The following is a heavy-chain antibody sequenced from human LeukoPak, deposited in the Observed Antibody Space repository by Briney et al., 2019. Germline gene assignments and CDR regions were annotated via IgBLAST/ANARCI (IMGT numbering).Heavy chain of an antibody. J-gene: IGHJ4*02. Sequence: SETLSLTCTVSGDSISSSNNYWGWIRQPPGERLEWIGSIYYSGRTYYNPSLQSRVTISVDTSNNQFSLNLRSVTAADTAVYYCARHESFRSSWNYWVQGTLVTVSS. CDR1: GDSISSSNNY. CDR2: IYYSGRT. D-gene: IGHD6-13*01. V-gene: IGHV4-39*01. CDR3: ARHESFRSSWNY.